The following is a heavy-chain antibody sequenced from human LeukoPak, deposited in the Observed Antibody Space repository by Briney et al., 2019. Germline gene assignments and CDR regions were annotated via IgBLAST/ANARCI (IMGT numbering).Heavy chain of an antibody. D-gene: IGHD5-18*01. V-gene: IGHV3-23*01. J-gene: IGHJ4*02. CDR1: ELTFSSYA. CDR3: AKGRIVDTAYIA. CDR2: ISGSGGST. Sequence: PGGSLRLSCAASELTFSSYAMSWVRQAPGKGLEWVSAISGSGGSTYYADSVKGRFTISRDNSKNTLYLQMNSLRAEDTAVYYCAKGRIVDTAYIAWGQGTLVTVSS.